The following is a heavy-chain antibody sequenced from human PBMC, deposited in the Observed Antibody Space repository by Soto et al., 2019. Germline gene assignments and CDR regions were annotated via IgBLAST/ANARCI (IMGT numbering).Heavy chain of an antibody. V-gene: IGHV1-69*12. Sequence: QVQLVQSGAEVKKPGSSVKVSCKASGGTFSSYAISWVRQAPGQGLEWMGGIIPIFGTANYEQKFQGRVTITADECRSTAYMELSSVRSEDPAVYYCARGRVALCGMAVWGQGTTVTVSS. CDR1: GGTFSSYA. CDR3: ARGRVALCGMAV. J-gene: IGHJ6*02. CDR2: IIPIFGTA. D-gene: IGHD3-10*01.